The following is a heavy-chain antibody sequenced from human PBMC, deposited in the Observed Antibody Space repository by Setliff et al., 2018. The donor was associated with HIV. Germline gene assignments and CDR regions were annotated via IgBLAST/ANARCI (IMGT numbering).Heavy chain of an antibody. V-gene: IGHV4-59*01. Sequence: SETLSLTCTVSGGSISNYYWSWIRQPPGKGLEWIGNIYYSGSTKYNPSLKSRVTISVDTSKNQFSLKVSSVTAADTAVYYCARDTGKSSGLDFWGQGTLVTVSS. CDR1: GGSISNYY. J-gene: IGHJ4*02. CDR3: ARDTGKSSGLDF. CDR2: IYYSGST. D-gene: IGHD3-22*01.